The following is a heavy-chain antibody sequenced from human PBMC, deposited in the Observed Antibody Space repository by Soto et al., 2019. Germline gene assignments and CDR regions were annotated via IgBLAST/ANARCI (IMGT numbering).Heavy chain of an antibody. CDR1: GGSFNGYY. J-gene: IGHJ5*02. CDR2: IDHSGIT. Sequence: SETLSLTCAVYGGSFNGYYWSWVRQPPGKGLEWIGEIDHSGITNYNPSLKRRVTISVDTSGNQFSLRLSSVTAADTAVYYCARGLTTGQLPSHFDHWGQGTLVTVSS. V-gene: IGHV4-34*01. D-gene: IGHD4-17*01. CDR3: ARGLTTGQLPSHFDH.